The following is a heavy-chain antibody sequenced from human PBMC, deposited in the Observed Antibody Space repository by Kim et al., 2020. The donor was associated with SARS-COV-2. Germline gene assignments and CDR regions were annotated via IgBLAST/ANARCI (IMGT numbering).Heavy chain of an antibody. CDR3: ARDMEEQQLANDDAFDI. CDR1: GYTFTSYG. J-gene: IGHJ3*02. CDR2: ISAYNGNT. Sequence: ASVKVSCKASGYTFTSYGISWVRQAPGQGLEWMGWISAYNGNTNYAQKLQGRVTMTTDTSTSTAYMELRSLRSDDTAVYYCARDMEEQQLANDDAFDIWGQGTMVTVSS. V-gene: IGHV1-18*04. D-gene: IGHD6-13*01.